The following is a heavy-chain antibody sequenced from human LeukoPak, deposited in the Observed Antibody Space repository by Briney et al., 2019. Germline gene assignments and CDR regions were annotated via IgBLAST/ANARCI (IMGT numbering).Heavy chain of an antibody. CDR1: GGTFSSYA. CDR2: IIPIFGTA. J-gene: IGHJ4*02. D-gene: IGHD3-10*01. V-gene: IGHV1-69*13. Sequence: ASVKVSCKASGGTFSSYAISWVRQAPGQGLEWMGGIIPIFGTANYAQKFQGRVTITADESTSTAYMGLSSLRSEDTAVYYCARGDYYGSGSYYNFDYWGQGTLVTVSS. CDR3: ARGDYYGSGSYYNFDY.